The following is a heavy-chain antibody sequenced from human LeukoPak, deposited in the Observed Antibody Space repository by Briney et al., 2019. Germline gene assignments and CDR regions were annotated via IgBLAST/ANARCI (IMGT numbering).Heavy chain of an antibody. J-gene: IGHJ6*03. D-gene: IGHD5-12*01. Sequence: GGSLRLSCTAPGFTLGDYAMSWFRQAPGKGPGWVGFIRSKADGGTTEYAASVKGRFTISRDDSKSIAYLQMNSLQTEDTAVYYCTRDRVDIVATTIYYYYYMDVWGKGTTVTVSS. V-gene: IGHV3-49*03. CDR1: GFTLGDYA. CDR3: TRDRVDIVATTIYYYYYMDV. CDR2: IRSKADGGTT.